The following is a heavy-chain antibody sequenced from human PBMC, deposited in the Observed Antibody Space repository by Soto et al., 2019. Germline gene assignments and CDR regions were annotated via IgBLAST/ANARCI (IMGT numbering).Heavy chain of an antibody. V-gene: IGHV3-11*05. CDR1: GFTFSDYY. Sequence: QVRLVESGGGLVKPGGSLRLSCSLSGFTFSDYYMSWIRQAPGKGLEWISYITSSGTFTMYADSVKGRFTISRDNARNSLYLQMNNLRADATAVYYCARDTHQVNGLDVWGQGTTVTVSS. CDR3: ARDTHQVNGLDV. J-gene: IGHJ6*02. CDR2: ITSSGTFT.